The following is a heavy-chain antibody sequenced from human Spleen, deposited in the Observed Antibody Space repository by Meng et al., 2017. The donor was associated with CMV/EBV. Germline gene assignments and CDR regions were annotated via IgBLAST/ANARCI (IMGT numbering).Heavy chain of an antibody. Sequence: SETLSLTCAVYGGSFSGYYWSWIRQPPGKGLEWIGEINHSGSTNYNPSLKSRVTISVDTSKNQFSLKLSSVTAADTAVYYCARVGRSGSYYRYWGQGTLVTVSS. CDR2: INHSGST. CDR1: GGSFSGYY. J-gene: IGHJ4*02. V-gene: IGHV4-34*01. D-gene: IGHD1-26*01. CDR3: ARVGRSGSYYRY.